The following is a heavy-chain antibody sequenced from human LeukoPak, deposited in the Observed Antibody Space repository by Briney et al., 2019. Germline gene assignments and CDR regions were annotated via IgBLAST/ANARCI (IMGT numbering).Heavy chain of an antibody. J-gene: IGHJ3*02. Sequence: GGSLRLSCAASGFTFSTNYMNWVRQAPGKGLEWVSVIYGGGSTYYADSVKGRFTISRDNSKNTLYLQMNSLRAEDTAMYYCARDRHRPDIWGQGTMVTVSS. CDR2: IYGGGST. CDR1: GFTFSTNY. CDR3: ARDRHRPDI. V-gene: IGHV3-53*01. D-gene: IGHD2-21*01.